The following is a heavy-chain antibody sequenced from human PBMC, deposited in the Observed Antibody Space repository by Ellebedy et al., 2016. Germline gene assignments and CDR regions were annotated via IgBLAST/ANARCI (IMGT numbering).Heavy chain of an antibody. D-gene: IGHD2-15*01. CDR2: ISSSSSYI. V-gene: IGHV3-21*01. CDR1: GFTSSSYS. J-gene: IGHJ3*02. Sequence: GESLKISCAASGFTSSSYSMNWVRQAPGKGLEWVSSISSSSSYIYYADSVKGRFTISRDNAKNSLYLQMNSLRAEDTAVYYCARARVVAALYDAFDIWGQGTMVTVSS. CDR3: ARARVVAALYDAFDI.